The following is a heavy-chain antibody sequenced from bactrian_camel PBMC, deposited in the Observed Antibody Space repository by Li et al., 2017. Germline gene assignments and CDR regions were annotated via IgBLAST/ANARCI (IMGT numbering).Heavy chain of an antibody. CDR3: AGKTHFAAAAGPWDDFGF. J-gene: IGHJ6*01. V-gene: IGHV3S53*01. D-gene: IGHD1*01. Sequence: HVQLVESGGGSVQAGGSLKLSCAASAYIFSSCGMGWFRQTPGKEREAVARICDRGGTLYADSVKGRFTISEDKVKRAVTLQMDSLKLEDTATYYCAGKTHFAAAAGPWDDFGFWAQGTQVTVS. CDR2: ICDRGGT. CDR1: AYIFSSCG.